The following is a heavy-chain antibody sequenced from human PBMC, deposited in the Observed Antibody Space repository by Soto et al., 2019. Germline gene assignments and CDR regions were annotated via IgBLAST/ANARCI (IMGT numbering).Heavy chain of an antibody. CDR2: IYRSGST. CDR1: GGSIRSGGYS. Sequence: QLQLQESGSGLVKPSQTLSLTCADSGGSIRSGGYSWGWIRQPPGKGLEWIGYIYRSGSTYYNPSRTSRVTISLDRSKHQFSLKLISVTAADTAVYYCARGPDCGGDCYSYYLDSWGQSTLVPASP. CDR3: ARGPDCGGDCYSYYLDS. J-gene: IGHJ4*02. V-gene: IGHV4-30-2*01. D-gene: IGHD2-21*02.